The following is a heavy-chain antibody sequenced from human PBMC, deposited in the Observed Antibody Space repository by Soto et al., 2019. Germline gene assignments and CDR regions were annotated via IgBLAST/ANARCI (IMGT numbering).Heavy chain of an antibody. CDR1: GFTFSSYA. CDR2: ISYDGSNK. Sequence: QVQLVESGGGVVQPGRSLRLSCAASGFTFSSYAMHWVRQAPGKGLEWVAVISYDGSNKYYADSVKGRFTISRDNSKNTLYLQMNSLRDEETAVYYCARDRIVTMIVVVIHYYYYGMDVWGQGTTVTVSS. CDR3: ARDRIVTMIVVVIHYYYYGMDV. V-gene: IGHV3-30-3*01. D-gene: IGHD3-22*01. J-gene: IGHJ6*02.